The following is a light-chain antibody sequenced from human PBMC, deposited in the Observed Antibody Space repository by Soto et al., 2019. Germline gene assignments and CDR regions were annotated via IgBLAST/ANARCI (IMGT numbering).Light chain of an antibody. CDR1: QNVGRN. CDR2: GTS. Sequence: EIVMPQSPDTLSVSPGEIATLSCRASQNVGRNVAWYQQRPGQAPRLLLHGTSTSAADIPARFSGSVSGTEFTLTINSLQPEDFVIYYCQQYNNWPPMSTFGQGTKLEMK. CDR3: QQYNNWPPMST. J-gene: IGKJ2*01. V-gene: IGKV3-15*01.